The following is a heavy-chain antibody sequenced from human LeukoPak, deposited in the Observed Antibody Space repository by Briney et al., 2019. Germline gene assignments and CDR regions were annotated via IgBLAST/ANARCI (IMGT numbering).Heavy chain of an antibody. J-gene: IGHJ6*02. CDR1: GFTFSDYY. V-gene: IGHV3-11*05. Sequence: GGSLRLSCAASGFTFSDYYMSWIRKARGKGLEWISHISSSSSYINYAESVKGRFTISRDNAKNSLYLQMNSLRAEDTAVYYCAGDRGGDYSMDVWGQGTTVTVSS. CDR2: ISSSSSYI. CDR3: AGDRGGDYSMDV. D-gene: IGHD3-16*01.